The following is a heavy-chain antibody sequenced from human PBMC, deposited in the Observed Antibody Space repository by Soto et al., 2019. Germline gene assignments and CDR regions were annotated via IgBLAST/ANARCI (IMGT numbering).Heavy chain of an antibody. CDR1: GGSISSYY. CDR3: ARGRWELPIYFDY. CDR2: IYYIGST. Sequence: PSETLSLTCTVPGGSISSYYWSWIRQPPGKGLEWIGYIYYIGSTNYNPSLKSRVTISVDTSKNQFSLKLSSVTAADTAVYYCARGRWELPIYFDYWGQGTLVTVSS. D-gene: IGHD1-26*01. J-gene: IGHJ4*02. V-gene: IGHV4-59*01.